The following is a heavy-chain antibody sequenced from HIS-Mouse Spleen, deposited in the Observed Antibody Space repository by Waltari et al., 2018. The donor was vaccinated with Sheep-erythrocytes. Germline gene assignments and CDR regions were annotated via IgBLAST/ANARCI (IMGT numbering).Heavy chain of an antibody. CDR3: ARGGIAVAGYYFDY. D-gene: IGHD6-19*01. CDR2: ISSKGGST. V-gene: IGHV3-64*01. J-gene: IGHJ4*02. Sequence: EVQLVESGGGLVQPGGSLRLSCAASGFPFSSSAMHWVRQAPGKGLEYVSAISSKGGSTYYANSVKGRFTISRDNSKNTLYLQMGSLRAEDMAVYYCARGGIAVAGYYFDYWGQGTLVTVSS. CDR1: GFPFSSSA.